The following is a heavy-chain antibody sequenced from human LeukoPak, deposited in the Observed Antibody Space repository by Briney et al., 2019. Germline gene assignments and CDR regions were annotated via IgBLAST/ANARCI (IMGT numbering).Heavy chain of an antibody. CDR3: AQAGTSWGLLPDFHH. J-gene: IGHJ4*02. CDR2: ISGSGGGT. Sequence: GGSLRVSCAASGFTFSSYAMSWVRQAPGKGLEWVSSISGSGGGTYYADSVKGRFTISRDNSKNTLYLQMNRLRAEDTAVYYCAQAGTSWGLLPDFHHWGQGPLVPVSS. D-gene: IGHD6-13*01. CDR1: GFTFSSYA. V-gene: IGHV3-23*01.